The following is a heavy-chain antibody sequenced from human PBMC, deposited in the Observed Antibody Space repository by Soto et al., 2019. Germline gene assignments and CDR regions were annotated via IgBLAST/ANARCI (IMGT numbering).Heavy chain of an antibody. CDR2: IYYSGST. V-gene: IGHV4-59*08. Sequence: QVQLQESGPGLVKPSETLSLTCTVSGGSISSYYWSWIRQPPGKGLEWIGYIYYSGSTNYNPSLKSRVTISVDTSKNQFSLKLSSVTAADTAVYYCARQELVYGDYVVQYFQHWGQGTLVTVSS. CDR1: GGSISSYY. CDR3: ARQELVYGDYVVQYFQH. J-gene: IGHJ1*01. D-gene: IGHD4-17*01.